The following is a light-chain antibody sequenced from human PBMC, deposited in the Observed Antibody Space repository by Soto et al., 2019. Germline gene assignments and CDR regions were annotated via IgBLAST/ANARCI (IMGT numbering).Light chain of an antibody. CDR2: VAS. V-gene: IGKV3D-20*02. CDR3: QQRSNWTIT. CDR1: QRVSNNY. Sequence: IVLTQSPGNRSLSPGERATLSCRASQRVSNNYLAWYQQRPGQAPRLLISVASTRAAGIPDRFGGSGSGTDFTLTISSLEHEDFAVYYCQQRSNWTITFGQGTRLEIK. J-gene: IGKJ5*01.